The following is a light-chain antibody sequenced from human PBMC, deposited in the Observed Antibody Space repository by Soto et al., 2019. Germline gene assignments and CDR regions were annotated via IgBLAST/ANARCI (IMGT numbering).Light chain of an antibody. CDR1: SRDVGLYNL. Sequence: ALTQPASVSGSPGQSITISCTGTSRDVGLYNLVSWYQQLPGKAPKLIIYEVSERPSGISDRFSGSKSGNTASLTISGLQDGDEADYYCCSYVGSSILMFGGGTKVTVL. CDR3: CSYVGSSILM. CDR2: EVS. V-gene: IGLV2-23*02. J-gene: IGLJ3*02.